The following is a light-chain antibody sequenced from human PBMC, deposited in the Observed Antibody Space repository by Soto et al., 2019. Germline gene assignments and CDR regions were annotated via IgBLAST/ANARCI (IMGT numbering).Light chain of an antibody. CDR3: QSYDSSLSGYV. CDR2: GNS. V-gene: IGLV1-40*01. Sequence: QSVLTQPPSVSGAPGQRVTISCTGSSSNIGAGYDVHWYQQLPGTAPKLLIYGNSNRPSGVPDRFPGSKSGTSASLAITGLQAEGEADYYCQSYDSSLSGYVFGTGTKVTVL. J-gene: IGLJ1*01. CDR1: SSNIGAGYD.